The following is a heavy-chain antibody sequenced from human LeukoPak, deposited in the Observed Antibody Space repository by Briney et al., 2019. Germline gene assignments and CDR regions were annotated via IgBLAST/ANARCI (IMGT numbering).Heavy chain of an antibody. D-gene: IGHD6-19*01. CDR1: GFTFSSYA. J-gene: IGHJ3*02. CDR3: ARDLGGSGWSDAFDI. CDR2: ISSSSSYI. V-gene: IGHV3-21*01. Sequence: PGGSLRLSCAASGFTFSSYAMSWVRQAPGKGLEWVSSISSSSSYIYYADSVKGRFTISRDNAKNSLYLQMDSLRAEDTAVYYCARDLGGSGWSDAFDIWGQGTMVTVSS.